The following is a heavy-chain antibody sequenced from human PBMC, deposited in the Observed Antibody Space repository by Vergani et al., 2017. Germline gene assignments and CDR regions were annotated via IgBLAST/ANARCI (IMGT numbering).Heavy chain of an antibody. Sequence: QVQLVESGGGVVQRGGSLRLSCATSGFTLSNYDMQWIRQGPGKGLEFVAFIQFDGSKQYYADSVKGRFTLSRDFSKNTLYLQMNSLRTDDTAKYYCAKHFRGWGIDYWGQGTQVTVSS. CDR2: IQFDGSKQ. V-gene: IGHV3-30*02. CDR1: GFTLSNYD. CDR3: AKHFRGWGIDY. D-gene: IGHD3-16*01. J-gene: IGHJ4*02.